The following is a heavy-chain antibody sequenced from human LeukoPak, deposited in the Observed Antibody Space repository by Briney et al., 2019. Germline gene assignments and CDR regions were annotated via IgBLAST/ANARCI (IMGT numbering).Heavy chain of an antibody. CDR2: ISHSGSI. CDR3: ARAMAATSGRFSLGY. D-gene: IGHD2-15*01. J-gene: IGHJ4*02. V-gene: IGHV4-4*02. Sequence: SETLSLTCDVSGDSISNSNWWSWVRQPPGKGLEWVGEISHSGSINYNPSLKSRVIISMDKSKNHFSPKLSSITAADTAVYYCARAMAATSGRFSLGYWGQGTLVTVSS. CDR1: GDSISNSNW.